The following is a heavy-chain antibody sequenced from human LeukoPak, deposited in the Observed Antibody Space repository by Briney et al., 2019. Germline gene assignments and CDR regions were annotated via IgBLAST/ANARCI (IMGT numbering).Heavy chain of an antibody. CDR1: GGSISGYY. CDR2: IHGSGNT. J-gene: IGHJ5*01. CDR3: ARLSRYCSGDSCYGENWLDS. Sequence: PSETLSLTCSVSGGSISGYYWSWVRQPPGKGLEWIGYIHGSGNTKYNPSLKSRVTISVDTSTNQFSLKLNSVTAADTAVYYCARLSRYCSGDSCYGENWLDSWGQGTLVTVSS. V-gene: IGHV4-59*01. D-gene: IGHD2-15*01.